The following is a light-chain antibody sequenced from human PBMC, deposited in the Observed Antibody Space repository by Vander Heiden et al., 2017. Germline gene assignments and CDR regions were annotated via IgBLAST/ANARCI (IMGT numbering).Light chain of an antibody. J-gene: IGLJ2*01. V-gene: IGLV2-23*02. CDR1: SSDVGSYNL. Sequence: QAALTQAASVSGPPGQSITSSCTGTSSDVGSYNLVSWYQQHPGKAPKLMIYEVSKRPSRVSNRFSGSKSGNTASLTISGLQAEDEADYYCCSYASSSTFVAFGGGTKLTVL. CDR2: EVS. CDR3: CSYASSSTFVA.